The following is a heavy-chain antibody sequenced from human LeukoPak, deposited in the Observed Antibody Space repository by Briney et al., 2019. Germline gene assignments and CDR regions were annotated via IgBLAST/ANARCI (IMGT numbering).Heavy chain of an antibody. CDR1: GFSFSSYV. CDR2: ISGSGGST. J-gene: IGHJ4*02. D-gene: IGHD6-13*01. CDR3: AKDTGSLTTAAGTM. V-gene: IGHV3-23*01. Sequence: PGGSLRLSCAASGFSFSSYVMSWVRQAPGKGLEWVSAISGSGGSTYYADSVKGRFTISRDNSKNTLYLQMNSLRAEDTAVYYCAKDTGSLTTAAGTMRGQGTLVTVSS.